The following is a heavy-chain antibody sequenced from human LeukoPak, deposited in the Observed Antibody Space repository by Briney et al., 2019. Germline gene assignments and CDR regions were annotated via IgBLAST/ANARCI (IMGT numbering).Heavy chain of an antibody. Sequence: GGSLRLSCAASGFTFSNAWMSWVRQAPGKGLEWDGRIKSKTDGGTTDYAAPVKGRFTISRDDSKNTLYLQMNSLKTEDTAVYYCTTDQWPGLRFLEWLLNYYYYMDVWGKGTTVTVSS. V-gene: IGHV3-15*01. CDR3: TTDQWPGLRFLEWLLNYYYYMDV. J-gene: IGHJ6*03. D-gene: IGHD3-3*01. CDR1: GFTFSNAW. CDR2: IKSKTDGGTT.